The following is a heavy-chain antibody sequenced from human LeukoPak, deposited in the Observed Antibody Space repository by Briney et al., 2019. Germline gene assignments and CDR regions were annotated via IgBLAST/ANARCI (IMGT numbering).Heavy chain of an antibody. J-gene: IGHJ4*02. Sequence: PGGSLRLSCAASGFTFSSYGMSWVRQAPGKGLEWVSAISGSGGTTNYADSVKGRFTISRDNSKSTLYLQMNSLRAEDTAIYYCAKGTSYYDSGSYFDYWGQGTLVTVSS. CDR2: ISGSGGTT. CDR1: GFTFSSYG. D-gene: IGHD3-10*01. CDR3: AKGTSYYDSGSYFDY. V-gene: IGHV3-23*01.